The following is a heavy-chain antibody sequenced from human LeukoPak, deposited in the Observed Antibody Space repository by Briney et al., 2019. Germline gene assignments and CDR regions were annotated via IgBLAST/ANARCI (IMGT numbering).Heavy chain of an antibody. CDR2: INPGGTET. CDR1: GFSLSTYW. J-gene: IGHJ4*02. V-gene: IGHV3-7*01. D-gene: IGHD6-19*01. Sequence: GGSLRLSCAASGFSLSTYWVTWVRQAPGTGLEWVANINPGGTETYYVEPVKGRFTTSRDNAKSLVYLQMNSLRAEDSAVYHCGRFGYVAGVDLWGQGTLVTVSS. CDR3: GRFGYVAGVDL.